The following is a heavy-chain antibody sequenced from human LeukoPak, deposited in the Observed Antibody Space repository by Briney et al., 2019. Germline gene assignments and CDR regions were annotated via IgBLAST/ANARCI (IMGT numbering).Heavy chain of an antibody. CDR2: IKQNGSET. V-gene: IGHV3-7*03. Sequence: GGSLRLSCAASGFTFSSHWISWVRQAPGKGLEWVANIKQNGSETYYVDSVKGRFTISRDNAKNTLYLQMNSLRAEDTAVYYCARSQQLVGWYLDLWGGGTLVTVSS. D-gene: IGHD6-6*01. CDR1: GFTFSSHW. J-gene: IGHJ2*01. CDR3: ARSQQLVGWYLDL.